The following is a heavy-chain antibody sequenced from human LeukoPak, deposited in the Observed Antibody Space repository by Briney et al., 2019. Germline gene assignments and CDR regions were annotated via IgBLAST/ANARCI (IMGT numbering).Heavy chain of an antibody. CDR1: GGTFSSYA. CDR3: ASSYNWNYDKNQDNWFDP. Sequence: SVTVSCKASGGTFSSYAISWVRQAPGQGLEWMGGIIPIFGTANYAQKFQGRVTITADESTSTAYMELSSLRSEDTAVYYCASSYNWNYDKNQDNWFDPWGQGTLVTVSS. CDR2: IIPIFGTA. V-gene: IGHV1-69*13. J-gene: IGHJ5*02. D-gene: IGHD1-7*01.